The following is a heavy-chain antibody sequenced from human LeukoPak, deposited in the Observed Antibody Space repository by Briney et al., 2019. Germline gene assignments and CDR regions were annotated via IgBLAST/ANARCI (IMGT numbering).Heavy chain of an antibody. CDR1: GGSISSYY. D-gene: IGHD1-14*01. Sequence: SETLSLTCTVSGGSISSYYWSWIRQPPGKGLEWIGYIYYSGSTNYNPSLKSRVTISVDASKNQFSLKLSSVTAADTAVYYCARDLKNRWFDPWGQGTLVTVSS. J-gene: IGHJ5*02. V-gene: IGHV4-59*01. CDR2: IYYSGST. CDR3: ARDLKNRWFDP.